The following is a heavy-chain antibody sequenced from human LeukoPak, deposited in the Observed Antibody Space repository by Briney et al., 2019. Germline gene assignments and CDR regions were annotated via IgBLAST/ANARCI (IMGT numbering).Heavy chain of an antibody. CDR2: ISGSGGST. CDR3: ARAFLPNYFDY. D-gene: IGHD2/OR15-2a*01. CDR1: GVTFSSYA. Sequence: GGSLRLSCAASGVTFSSYAMGWVRQFPGKGLEWVSAISGSGGSTYYADSVKGRFTISRDNAKNSLYLQMNSLRAEDTAVYYCARAFLPNYFDYWGQGTLVTVSS. V-gene: IGHV3-23*01. J-gene: IGHJ4*02.